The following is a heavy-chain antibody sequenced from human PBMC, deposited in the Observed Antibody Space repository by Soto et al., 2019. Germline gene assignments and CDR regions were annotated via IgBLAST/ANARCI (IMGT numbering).Heavy chain of an antibody. D-gene: IGHD6-25*01. Sequence: EVQLVESGGGLVQPGGSLKLSCAASGFTFSGSAMHWVRQASGKGLEWVGRIRSKANSYATAYAASVKGRFTISRDDSKNTAYLQMNSRKTEDTAVYYCIVMNRGVDYWGQGTLVTVSS. J-gene: IGHJ4*02. CDR3: IVMNRGVDY. CDR1: GFTFSGSA. V-gene: IGHV3-73*01. CDR2: IRSKANSYAT.